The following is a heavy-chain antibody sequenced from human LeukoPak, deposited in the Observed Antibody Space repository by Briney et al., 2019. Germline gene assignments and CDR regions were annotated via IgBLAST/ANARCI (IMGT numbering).Heavy chain of an antibody. CDR2: ISSSSSYI. D-gene: IGHD2-15*01. CDR1: GFTFSSYS. J-gene: IGHJ6*03. CDR3: ARRLVAPYDYYYYMDV. V-gene: IGHV3-21*01. Sequence: GGSLRLSCAASGFTFSSYSMNWVRQAPGKGLEWVSSISSSSSYIYYADSVKGRFTISRDNAKNSLYLQMNSLRAEDTAVYYCARRLVAPYDYYYYMDVWGKGTTVTVSS.